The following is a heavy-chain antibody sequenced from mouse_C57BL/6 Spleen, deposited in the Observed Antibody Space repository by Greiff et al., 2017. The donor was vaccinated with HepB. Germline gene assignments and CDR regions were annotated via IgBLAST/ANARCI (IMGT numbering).Heavy chain of an antibody. V-gene: IGHV2-2*01. J-gene: IGHJ3*01. CDR1: GFSLTSYG. D-gene: IGHD1-1*01. CDR3: ARNFGYYGSSYWFAY. Sequence: VKLLESGPGLVQPSQSLSITCTVSGFSLTSYGVHWVRQSPGKGLEWLGVIWSGGSTDYNAAFISRLSISKDNSKSQVFFKMNSLQADDTAIYYCARNFGYYGSSYWFAYWGQGTLVTVSA. CDR2: IWSGGST.